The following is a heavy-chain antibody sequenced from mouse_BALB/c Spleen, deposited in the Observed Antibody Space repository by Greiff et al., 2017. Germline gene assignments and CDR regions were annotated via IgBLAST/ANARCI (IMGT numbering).Heavy chain of an antibody. J-gene: IGHJ2*01. CDR1: GYPFTSYW. D-gene: IGHD2-14*01. CDR3: ARGGYRYDFDD. CDR2: INPSTGYT. Sequence: VQLHQSGAELAKPGASVKMSCKASGYPFTSYWMHWVKQRPGQGLEWIGYINPSTGYTEYNQKFKDKATLTADKSSSTAYMQLSSLTSEDSAVYYCARGGYRYDFDDWGQGTTLTVSS. V-gene: IGHV1-7*01.